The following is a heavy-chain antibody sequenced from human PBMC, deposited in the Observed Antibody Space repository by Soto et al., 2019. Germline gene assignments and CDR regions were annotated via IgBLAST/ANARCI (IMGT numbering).Heavy chain of an antibody. J-gene: IGHJ4*02. V-gene: IGHV3-23*01. Sequence: EVQLLESGGGLVQPGGSLRLSCAASGFSFSNSAMSWVRQAPGKGLEWVSAISDSGGSTYYADSVKGRFTVSRDNSKNTLWLQMNSLGADDAAIYSCAKGNSPALWGQGILVTVSS. CDR1: GFSFSNSA. D-gene: IGHD1-1*01. CDR2: ISDSGGST. CDR3: AKGNSPAL.